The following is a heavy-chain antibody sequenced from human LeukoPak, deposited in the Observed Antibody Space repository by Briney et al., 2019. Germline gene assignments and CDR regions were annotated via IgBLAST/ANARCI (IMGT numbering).Heavy chain of an antibody. D-gene: IGHD3-10*02. CDR3: ARVGVFGGYYSDY. V-gene: IGHV3-48*04. Sequence: GESLRLSCAASGFTFSSYSMNWVRQAPGKGLEWVSYILSSSRTIYYADSVKGRFTISRDSATNSLYLQMNSLRVEDTAVYYCARVGVFGGYYSDYWGQGTLVTVSS. CDR1: GFTFSSYS. CDR2: ILSSSRTI. J-gene: IGHJ4*02.